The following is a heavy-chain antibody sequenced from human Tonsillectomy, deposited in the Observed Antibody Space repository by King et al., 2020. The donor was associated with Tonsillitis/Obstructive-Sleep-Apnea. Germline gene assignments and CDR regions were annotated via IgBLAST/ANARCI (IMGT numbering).Heavy chain of an antibody. V-gene: IGHV5-51*01. CDR3: ARTSRYSSSWYNFDY. CDR2: IYPGDSDT. Sequence: VQLVESGAEVKKPGESLKISCKGSGYSFTSYWIGWVRQMPGKGLEWMGIIYPGDSDTRYSPSFQGQVTIPADKSISTAYLQWSSLKASDTAMYFCARTSRYSSSWYNFDYWGQGTLVTVSS. D-gene: IGHD6-13*01. J-gene: IGHJ4*02. CDR1: GYSFTSYW.